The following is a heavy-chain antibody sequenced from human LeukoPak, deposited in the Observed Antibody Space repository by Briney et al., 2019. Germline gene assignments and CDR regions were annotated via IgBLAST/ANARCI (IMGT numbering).Heavy chain of an antibody. Sequence: GGSLRLSCAASGFTFSSYSMNWVRQAPGKGLEWASSISSSSYIYYADSVKGRFTISRDNAKNSLYLQMNSLRAEDTAVYYCASSGGLLWFGESDEYYFDYWGQGTLVTVSS. CDR2: ISSSSYI. CDR1: GFTFSSYS. V-gene: IGHV3-21*01. J-gene: IGHJ4*02. CDR3: ASSGGLLWFGESDEYYFDY. D-gene: IGHD3-10*01.